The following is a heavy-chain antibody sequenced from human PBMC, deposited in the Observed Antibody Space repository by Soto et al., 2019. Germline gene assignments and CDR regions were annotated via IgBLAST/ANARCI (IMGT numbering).Heavy chain of an antibody. CDR2: IYHSGST. CDR3: ARDQYDFWSGYPSPYGMDV. D-gene: IGHD3-3*01. J-gene: IGHJ6*02. CDR1: GGSISSSNW. V-gene: IGHV4-4*02. Sequence: QVQLQESGPGLVKPSGTLSLTCAVSGGSISSSNWWSWVRQPPGKGLEWIGEIYHSGSTNYNPSHKSRVTISVDTSKNQFSLKLSSVTAADTAVYYCARDQYDFWSGYPSPYGMDVWGQGTTVTVSS.